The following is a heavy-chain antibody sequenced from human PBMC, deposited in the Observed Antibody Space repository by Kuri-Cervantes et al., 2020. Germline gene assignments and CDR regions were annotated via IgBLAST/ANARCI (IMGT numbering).Heavy chain of an antibody. Sequence: ASVKVSCKASGYTFTSYGISWVRQAPGQGLEWMGWISAYNGNTNYAQKLQGRVTMTTDTSTSTAYMELRSLRSDDTAVYYCARGHTYYDFWSGYYYFDYWGQGTLVTVSS. CDR3: ARGHTYYDFWSGYYYFDY. CDR2: ISAYNGNT. J-gene: IGHJ4*02. V-gene: IGHV1-18*01. CDR1: GYTFTSYG. D-gene: IGHD3-3*01.